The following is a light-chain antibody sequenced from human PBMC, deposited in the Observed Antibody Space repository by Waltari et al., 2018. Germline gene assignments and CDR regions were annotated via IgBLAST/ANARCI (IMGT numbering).Light chain of an antibody. Sequence: SYMLTQPPSVSVAPGQTARITCGVDDMGERRVHWCQQRPGQAPVSVIYYDTDRPSGIPDRFSGSHSGDTATLIISRVEAGDEADYYCQVWDSSRHHVIFGGGTRLTVL. J-gene: IGLJ2*01. V-gene: IGLV3-21*04. CDR1: DMGERR. CDR2: YDT. CDR3: QVWDSSRHHVI.